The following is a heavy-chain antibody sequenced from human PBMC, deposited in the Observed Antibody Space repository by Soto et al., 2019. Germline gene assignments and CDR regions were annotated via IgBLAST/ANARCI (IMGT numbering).Heavy chain of an antibody. J-gene: IGHJ5*02. CDR2: IKQDGSEK. Sequence: GGSLRLSCAASGFTFSSYWMSWVRQAPGKGLEWVANIKQDGSEKYYVDSVKGRFTISRDNAKNSLYLQMNSLRAEDTAVYYCAGRLYYDFTNWFDPWGQGTLVNVSS. D-gene: IGHD3-3*01. CDR3: AGRLYYDFTNWFDP. CDR1: GFTFSSYW. V-gene: IGHV3-7*01.